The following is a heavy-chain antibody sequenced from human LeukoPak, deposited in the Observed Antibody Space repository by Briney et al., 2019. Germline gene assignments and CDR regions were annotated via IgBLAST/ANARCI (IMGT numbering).Heavy chain of an antibody. CDR1: GFTFSSYA. Sequence: AGGSLRLSCAASGFTFSSYAMSWVRQAPGKGLEWVSAISGSGGSTYYADSVKGRFTISRDNSKNTLYLQMNSLRAEDTAVYYCAKGVDGFAFPYYFDYWGQGTLVTVSS. V-gene: IGHV3-23*01. CDR2: ISGSGGST. D-gene: IGHD5-24*01. J-gene: IGHJ4*02. CDR3: AKGVDGFAFPYYFDY.